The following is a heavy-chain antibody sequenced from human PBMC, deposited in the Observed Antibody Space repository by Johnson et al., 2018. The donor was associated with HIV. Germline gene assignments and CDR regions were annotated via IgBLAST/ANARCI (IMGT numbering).Heavy chain of an antibody. CDR2: IWYDGSNK. CDR1: GFTFSSYG. V-gene: IGHV3-33*01. D-gene: IGHD3-22*01. CDR3: ARGGDGTGGYDYEGGAFDI. Sequence: QVQLVESGGGVVQPGRSLRLSCAASGFTFSSYGMHWVRQAPGKGLEWVAVIWYDGSNKYYADFVKGRFTISRDNAKNSLYLQMNSLRAEDTALYYCARGGDGTGGYDYEGGAFDIWGQGTMVTVSS. J-gene: IGHJ3*02.